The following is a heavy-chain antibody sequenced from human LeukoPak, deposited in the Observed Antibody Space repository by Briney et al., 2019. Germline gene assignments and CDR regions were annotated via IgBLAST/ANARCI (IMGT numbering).Heavy chain of an antibody. Sequence: PGGSLRLSCVGSGFTFSSFWMHWVRHLPGKGPVWLSRMNSDGSILTYADSVKGRFTISRDNAKNTLFLQMNNLRAEDTAAYYCASSSGAILDNWGQGALVTVSS. CDR3: ASSSGAILDN. CDR2: MNSDGSIL. D-gene: IGHD3-10*01. V-gene: IGHV3-74*01. CDR1: GFTFSSFW. J-gene: IGHJ4*02.